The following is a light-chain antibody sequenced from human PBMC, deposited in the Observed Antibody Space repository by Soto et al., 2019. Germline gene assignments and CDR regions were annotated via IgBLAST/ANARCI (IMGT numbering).Light chain of an antibody. V-gene: IGKV1-17*01. CDR2: AAS. J-gene: IGKJ1*01. CDR1: QNIGKW. Sequence: DIQMTQSPSTLSASVGDRVTITCRPSQNIGKWLAWYQQKPGKAPKRLIYAASSLQSGVPSRFSGSGSGTEFTLTISSLQPEDFATYYCLQHNSYRWTFGQGTKVDIK. CDR3: LQHNSYRWT.